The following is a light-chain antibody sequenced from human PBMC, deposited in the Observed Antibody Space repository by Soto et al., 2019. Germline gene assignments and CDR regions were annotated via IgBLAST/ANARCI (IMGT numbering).Light chain of an antibody. V-gene: IGKV3-15*01. Sequence: EIVLTQSPATLSLSPGERATLSCRASQRISRNLAWYQQKPGQAPRLLIYDASIRANAIPARFSGSGSETELTLTISSLQSEDSAVYYCQQYNNWPTWTFGQGTKVDIK. CDR3: QQYNNWPTWT. J-gene: IGKJ1*01. CDR2: DAS. CDR1: QRISRN.